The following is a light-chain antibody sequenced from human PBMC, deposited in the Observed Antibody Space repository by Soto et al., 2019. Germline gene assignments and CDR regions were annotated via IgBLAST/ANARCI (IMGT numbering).Light chain of an antibody. Sequence: QSALTQPASVSGSPGQSITISCTGTRDDVGGYNYVSWYQQNTGKAPKLMIFEVSYRPSGVSNRFSGSKSGNTASLTISGLRAEDEADYYCSSYTTSSTWVFGGATKVTVL. J-gene: IGLJ3*02. CDR3: SSYTTSSTWV. V-gene: IGLV2-14*01. CDR2: EVS. CDR1: RDDVGGYNY.